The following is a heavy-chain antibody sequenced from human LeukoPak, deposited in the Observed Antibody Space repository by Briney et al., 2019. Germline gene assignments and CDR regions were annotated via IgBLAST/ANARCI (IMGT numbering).Heavy chain of an antibody. CDR1: GFTVSSNY. CDR2: IYSGGST. CDR3: ARVGGLRYFDWLPHFDY. D-gene: IGHD3-9*01. V-gene: IGHV3-53*01. Sequence: AGGSLRLSCAASGFTVSSNYMSWVRQAPGKGLEWVSVIYSGGSTYYADSVKGRFTISRDNSKNTLYLQMNSLRAEDTAVYYCARVGGLRYFDWLPHFDYWGQGTLVTVSS. J-gene: IGHJ4*02.